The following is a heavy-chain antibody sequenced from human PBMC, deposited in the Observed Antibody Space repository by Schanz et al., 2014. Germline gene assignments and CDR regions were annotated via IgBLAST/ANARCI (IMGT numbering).Heavy chain of an antibody. V-gene: IGHV3-21*05. CDR3: AKAEYDILTDSYSRLDP. CDR2: ISSGSSYA. D-gene: IGHD3-9*01. CDR1: GFTFSSYG. Sequence: VQLLQFGGGVVQPGRSLRLSCAASGFTFSSYGMHWVRQAPGKGLEWVSDISSGSSYANYADSVKGRFTISRDNAKNSLYLQMNSLRSDDTAVYYCAKAEYDILTDSYSRLDPWGQGTLVTVSS. J-gene: IGHJ5*02.